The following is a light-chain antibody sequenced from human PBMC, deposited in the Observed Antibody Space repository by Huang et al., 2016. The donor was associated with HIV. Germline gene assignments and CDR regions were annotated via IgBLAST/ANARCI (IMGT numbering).Light chain of an antibody. CDR3: MQGTHWPGT. Sequence: DVVMTQFPLSLPVTLGRPASIFCKSSQSLVSSDGDIYLNWFQQRPGQSPRRLIYQVSKRDSGVPDRFSGSGAGTLFALRINRVEAEDVAVYYCMQGTHWPGTFGQGTKLEI. J-gene: IGKJ1*01. CDR2: QVS. V-gene: IGKV2-30*01. CDR1: QSLVSSDGDIY.